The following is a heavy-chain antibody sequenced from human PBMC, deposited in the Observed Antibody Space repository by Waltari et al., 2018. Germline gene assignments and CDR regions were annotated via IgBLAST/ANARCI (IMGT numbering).Heavy chain of an antibody. CDR2: IIPIFGTA. CDR3: ARYISRGRELMS. CDR1: GGTFSSYA. V-gene: IGHV1-69*06. J-gene: IGHJ4*02. Sequence: QVQLVQSGAEVKKPGSSVKVSCKASGGTFSSYAISWVRQAPGQGLEWMGGIIPIFGTANYADSVKGRFTISRDNSKNTLYLQMNSLRVEDAALYYCARYISRGRELMSWGQGTLVTVSS. D-gene: IGHD1-7*01.